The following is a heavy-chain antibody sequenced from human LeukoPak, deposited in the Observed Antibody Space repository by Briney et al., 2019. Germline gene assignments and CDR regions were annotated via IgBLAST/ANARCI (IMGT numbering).Heavy chain of an antibody. J-gene: IGHJ4*02. D-gene: IGHD2-21*02. CDR3: ARDKQSFCGGDCYPILGY. CDR1: GYTFTSYG. V-gene: IGHV1-18*01. Sequence: ASVKVSCKASGYTFTSYGISWVRQAPGQGLEWMGWISASKGNTNYAQNFQGRVTMTTDTSTNTAYLEVMSLRSDDTAVYYCARDKQSFCGGDCYPILGYWGQGTPVTVSS. CDR2: ISASKGNT.